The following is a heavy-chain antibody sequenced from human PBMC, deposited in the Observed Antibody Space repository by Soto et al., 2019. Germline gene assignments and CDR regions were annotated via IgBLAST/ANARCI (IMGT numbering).Heavy chain of an antibody. CDR3: ARDSRPSYDFWSGYLFRFDY. D-gene: IGHD3-3*01. CDR1: GFTFSSYA. J-gene: IGHJ4*02. CDR2: ISSNGGST. V-gene: IGHV3-64*01. Sequence: GGSLRLSCAASGFTFSSYAMHWVRQAPGKGLEYVSAISSNGGSTYYANSVKGRFTISRDNSKNTLYLQMGSLRAEDMAVYYCARDSRPSYDFWSGYLFRFDYWGQGTLVTVSS.